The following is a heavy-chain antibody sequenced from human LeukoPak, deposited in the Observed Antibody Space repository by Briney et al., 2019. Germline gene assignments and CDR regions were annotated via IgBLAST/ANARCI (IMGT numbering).Heavy chain of an antibody. CDR1: GFTFSSYS. D-gene: IGHD3-3*01. J-gene: IGHJ6*03. CDR3: ARANVASEGLRFLEWLPHYMDV. Sequence: GGSLRLSCAASGFTFSSYSMNWVRQAPGKGLEWVSSISSSSSYIYYADSVKGRFTISRDNAKNSLYLQMNSLRAEDTAVYYCARANVASEGLRFLEWLPHYMDVWGKGTTVTVSS. CDR2: ISSSSSYI. V-gene: IGHV3-21*01.